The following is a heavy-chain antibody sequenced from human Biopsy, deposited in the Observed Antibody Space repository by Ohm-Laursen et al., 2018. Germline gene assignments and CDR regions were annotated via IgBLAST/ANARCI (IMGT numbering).Heavy chain of an antibody. CDR3: ARDWGGDYGGNIDYYYFYGMDV. J-gene: IGHJ6*02. D-gene: IGHD4-23*01. CDR1: GFTFSDYY. V-gene: IGHV3-11*01. CDR2: ISRSGSII. Sequence: SLGLSCAASGFTFSDYYMSWVRQAPGQGLEWLSYISRSGSIIDYADSVKGRFTISRDNAQNTLYLQMNSLRADDTAVYYCARDWGGDYGGNIDYYYFYGMDVWGQGTTVTVSS.